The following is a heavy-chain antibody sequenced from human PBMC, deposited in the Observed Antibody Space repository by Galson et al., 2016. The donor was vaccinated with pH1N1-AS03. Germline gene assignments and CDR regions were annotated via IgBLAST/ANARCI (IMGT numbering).Heavy chain of an antibody. CDR1: GGTMSGYY. CDR3: ARTRAARPADAFDV. J-gene: IGHJ3*01. Sequence: SETLSLTCTVSGGTMSGYYWSWIRQSPERGLEWIGCVYYSGTPTYNPSLKSQVTISVDTSKNQFSLKLTSVTAADTAVYYCARTRAARPADAFDVWGQGTTVTVSS. V-gene: IGHV4-59*12. D-gene: IGHD6-6*01. CDR2: VYYSGTP.